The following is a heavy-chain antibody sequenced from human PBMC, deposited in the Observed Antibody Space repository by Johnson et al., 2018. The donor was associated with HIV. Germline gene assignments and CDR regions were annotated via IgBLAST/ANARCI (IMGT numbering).Heavy chain of an antibody. CDR2: ISSSGSTI. J-gene: IGHJ3*02. Sequence: VQLVESGGGLVQPGGSLRLSCAASGFTFSSYAMSWVRQAPGKGLEWVSYISSSGSTIYYADSVKGRFTISRDNAKKSLYLQMNTLRAEDTAVYYCARADSSSSPWMGLDIWGQGTMVTVSS. CDR1: GFTFSSYA. V-gene: IGHV3-48*04. D-gene: IGHD6-13*01. CDR3: ARADSSSSPWMGLDI.